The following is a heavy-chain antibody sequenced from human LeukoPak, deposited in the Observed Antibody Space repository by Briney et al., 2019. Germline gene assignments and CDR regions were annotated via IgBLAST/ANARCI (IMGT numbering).Heavy chain of an antibody. J-gene: IGHJ4*02. V-gene: IGHV3-30*04. CDR1: GFNFSSHA. D-gene: IGHD2-8*01. Sequence: PGGPVRLSYSASGFNFSSHAMLETRQAPGKTPAGLADISYDVNNTYYADSVKGRFTISRDNADNTLYLQMIGLRTEDTGVYSCDKDHHMGAAAVANGGLLINYWGQGTLVTVSS. CDR3: DKDHHMGAAAVANGGLLINY. CDR2: ISYDVNNT.